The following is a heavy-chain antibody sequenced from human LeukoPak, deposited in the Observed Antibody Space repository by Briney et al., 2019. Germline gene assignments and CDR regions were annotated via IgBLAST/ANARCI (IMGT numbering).Heavy chain of an antibody. D-gene: IGHD3-22*01. Sequence: PSQTLSLTCTVSGGSISSGSYYWSWIRQPAGKGLEWIGRIYTSGSTNYNPSLKSRVTISVDTSKNPFSLKLSSVTAADTAVYYCATRHEKRYYYDSSVYYYYMDVWGKGTTVTVSS. CDR3: ATRHEKRYYYDSSVYYYYMDV. V-gene: IGHV4-61*02. CDR2: IYTSGST. J-gene: IGHJ6*03. CDR1: GGSISSGSYY.